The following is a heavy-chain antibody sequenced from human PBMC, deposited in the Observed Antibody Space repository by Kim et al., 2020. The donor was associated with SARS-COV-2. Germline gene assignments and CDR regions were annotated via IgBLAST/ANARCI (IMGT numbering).Heavy chain of an antibody. CDR1: GFTFSSYA. CDR2: ISYDGSNK. J-gene: IGHJ4*01. Sequence: GGSLRLSCAASGFTFSSYAMHWVRQAPGKGLEWVAVISYDGSNKYYADSVKGRFTISRDNSKNTLYLQMNSLRAEDTAVYYCARVYYDILTGYYSHFDY. CDR3: ARVYYDILTGYYSHFDY. D-gene: IGHD3-9*01. V-gene: IGHV3-30*04.